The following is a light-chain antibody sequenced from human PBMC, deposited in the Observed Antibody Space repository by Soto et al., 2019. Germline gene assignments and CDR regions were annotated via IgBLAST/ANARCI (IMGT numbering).Light chain of an antibody. CDR2: DAS. CDR3: QQYNSYSPWT. CDR1: HYISMW. J-gene: IGKJ1*01. Sequence: DIQMTHSPSTLSASVLDIVSFTFRASHYISMWLAWYQQKPGKAPKLLIYDASSLESGVPSRFSGSGSGTEFTLTISSLQPDDFATYYCQQYNSYSPWTFGQGTKVDIK. V-gene: IGKV1-5*01.